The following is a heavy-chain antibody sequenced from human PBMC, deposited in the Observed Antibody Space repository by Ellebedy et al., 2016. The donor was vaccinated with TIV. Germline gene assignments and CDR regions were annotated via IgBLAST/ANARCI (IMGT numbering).Heavy chain of an antibody. CDR1: GFTFSTYT. CDR3: ARAGEYSYGYSFDY. V-gene: IGHV3-48*02. D-gene: IGHD5-18*01. Sequence: PGGSLRLSCAASGFTFSTYTMNWVRQAPGKGLEWVSYISSSISTISYADFVKGRFTVSRDNAKNSLYLQMNSLRDEDTAVYYYARAGEYSYGYSFDYWGQGTLVTVSS. J-gene: IGHJ4*02. CDR2: ISSSISTI.